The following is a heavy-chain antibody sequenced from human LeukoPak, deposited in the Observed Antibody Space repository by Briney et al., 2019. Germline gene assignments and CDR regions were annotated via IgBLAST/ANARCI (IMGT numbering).Heavy chain of an antibody. CDR2: INPSGGST. V-gene: IGHV1-46*01. Sequence: ASVKVSCKASGYTFTSYAMNWVRQAPGQGLEWMGIINPSGGSTSYAQKFQGRVTTTRDTSTSTVYMELSSLRSEDTAVYYCAREGGGPNWFDPWGQGTLVTVSS. CDR3: AREGGGPNWFDP. CDR1: GYTFTSYA. J-gene: IGHJ5*02. D-gene: IGHD3-16*01.